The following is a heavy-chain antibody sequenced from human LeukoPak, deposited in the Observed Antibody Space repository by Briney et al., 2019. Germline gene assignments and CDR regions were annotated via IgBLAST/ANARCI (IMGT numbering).Heavy chain of an antibody. J-gene: IGHJ6*03. D-gene: IGHD6-13*01. CDR1: GYAFTSYY. Sequence: ASVKVSCKASGYAFTSYYMHWVRQAPGQGLEWMGIINPSGGSTSYAQKFQGRVTMTRDTSISTAYMELSRLRSDDTAVYYCARDLPAAGTFYYYYYMDVWGKGTTVTVSS. CDR3: ARDLPAAGTFYYYYYMDV. V-gene: IGHV1-46*01. CDR2: INPSGGST.